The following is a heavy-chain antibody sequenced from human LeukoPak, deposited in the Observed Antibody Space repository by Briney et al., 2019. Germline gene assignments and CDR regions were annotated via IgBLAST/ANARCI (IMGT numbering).Heavy chain of an antibody. CDR2: IYYSGST. CDR1: GGSISSGGYY. J-gene: IGHJ6*02. CDR3: ARASYGGNGRYYGMDV. V-gene: IGHV4-31*03. Sequence: SETLSLTCTVSGGSISSGGYYWSWVRQLPGKGLEWIGYIYYSGSTDYNPTLKSRVTISVDTSKNQFSLKLSSVSAADTAVYYCARASYGGNGRYYGMDVWGQGTTVTVSS. D-gene: IGHD4-23*01.